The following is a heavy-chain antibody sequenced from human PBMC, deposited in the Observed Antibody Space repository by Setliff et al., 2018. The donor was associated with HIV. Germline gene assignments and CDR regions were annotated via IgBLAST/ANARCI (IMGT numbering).Heavy chain of an antibody. D-gene: IGHD3-3*01. Sequence: VKVSCKAPGGSFTTYALNWVRQAFGQGLEWMGGIIPVVGTPHYAQKFQGRVTMTTDESSTIAYMESSSLTSEDTAVYYCVIDEGITLRILDQNGIDVWGQGTTVTVSS. CDR2: IIPVVGTP. CDR1: GGSFTTYA. CDR3: VIDEGITLRILDQNGIDV. V-gene: IGHV1-69*05. J-gene: IGHJ6*02.